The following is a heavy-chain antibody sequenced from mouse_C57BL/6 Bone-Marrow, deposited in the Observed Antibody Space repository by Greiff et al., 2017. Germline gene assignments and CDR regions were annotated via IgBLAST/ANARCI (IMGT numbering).Heavy chain of an antibody. V-gene: IGHV1-81*01. CDR2: IYPRSGNT. CDR1: GYTFTSYG. Sequence: QVQLQQPGAELARPGASVKLSCKASGYTFTSYGISWVKQRPGQGLEWIGEIYPRSGNTYYNEKFKGKATLTADKSSSTAYMELRSLTSEDSAVYFCAGEAAQATLLMDYWGQGTSVTVSS. D-gene: IGHD3-2*02. J-gene: IGHJ4*01. CDR3: AGEAAQATLLMDY.